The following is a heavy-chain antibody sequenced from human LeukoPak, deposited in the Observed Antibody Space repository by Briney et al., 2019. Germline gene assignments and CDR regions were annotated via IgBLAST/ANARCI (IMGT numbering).Heavy chain of an antibody. J-gene: IGHJ3*02. CDR3: ARHPSKSSGSYYGAFDI. Sequence: SETLSLTCTVSGGSISSYYWSWIRQPPGKGLEWIGYMYYSGSPSYNPSLKSRVTISVDTSKNQFSLKLSSVTAADTAVYYCARHPSKSSGSYYGAFDIWGQGTMVTVSS. D-gene: IGHD1-26*01. CDR1: GGSISSYY. CDR2: MYYSGSP. V-gene: IGHV4-59*08.